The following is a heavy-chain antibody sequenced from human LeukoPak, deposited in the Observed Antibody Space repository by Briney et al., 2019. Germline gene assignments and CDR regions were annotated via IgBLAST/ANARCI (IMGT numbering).Heavy chain of an antibody. CDR1: GFTSGIYA. Sequence: GGSLRLSCAASGFTSGIYAVSWVRQAPGKGLEWVSAFSGGGDSYCADSVKGRFTISRDNSKNTLYLQMNSLRAEDTAVYYCASAWGKYYDSSGYFDYWGQGTLVTVSS. CDR3: ASAWGKYYDSSGYFDY. J-gene: IGHJ4*02. D-gene: IGHD3-22*01. V-gene: IGHV3-23*01. CDR2: FSGGGDS.